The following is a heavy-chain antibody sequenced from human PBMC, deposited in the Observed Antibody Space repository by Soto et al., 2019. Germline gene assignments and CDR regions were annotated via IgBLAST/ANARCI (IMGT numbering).Heavy chain of an antibody. D-gene: IGHD1-7*01. J-gene: IGHJ6*03. CDR1: GFTLSTYD. Sequence: WGSLRLSCAASGFTLSTYDMHWVRQATGKGLEWVAALSYAGDTYYPGSVKGRFTVSREGAKNSLYLQMNSLTAGDTAVYYCAGTSSLQWYYMDVWDKGTTVTVS. CDR3: AGTSSLQWYYMDV. V-gene: IGHV3-13*01. CDR2: LSYAGDT.